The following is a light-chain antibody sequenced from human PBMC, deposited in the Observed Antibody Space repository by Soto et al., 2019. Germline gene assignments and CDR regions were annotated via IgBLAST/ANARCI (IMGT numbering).Light chain of an antibody. J-gene: IGKJ4*01. CDR3: QQRSNWIT. CDR1: QGVSNY. V-gene: IGKV3D-11*01. Sequence: IVLTQSPATLSLSPGERATLSCRASQGVSNYLAWYQQKPGQAPRLLIYDASNRATGIPARFSGSGPGTDFTLTISSLEPEDFAVYYCQQRSNWITFGGGTKVEIK. CDR2: DAS.